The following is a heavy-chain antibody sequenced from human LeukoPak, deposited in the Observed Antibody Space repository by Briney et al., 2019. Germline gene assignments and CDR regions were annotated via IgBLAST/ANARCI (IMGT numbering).Heavy chain of an antibody. CDR1: GFTFSSYC. J-gene: IGHJ4*02. CDR2: INSDGSST. V-gene: IGHV3-74*01. D-gene: IGHD1-1*01. Sequence: GGSLRLSCAASGFTFSSYCMHWVRQAPGKGLVWVSRINSDGSSTSYADSVKGRFTISRDNAKNTLYLQMNSPRAEDTAVYYCARDTLETDFDSWGQGTLVTVSS. CDR3: ARDTLETDFDS.